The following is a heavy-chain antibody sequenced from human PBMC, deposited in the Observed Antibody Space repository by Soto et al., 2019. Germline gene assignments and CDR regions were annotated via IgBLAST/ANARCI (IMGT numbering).Heavy chain of an antibody. CDR2: IWYDGINK. V-gene: IGHV3-33*01. J-gene: IGHJ4*02. CDR1: GFTFSNYG. Sequence: GRPLTLSRAASGFTFSNYGMHWVRQAPGKGLEWVALIWYDGINKYYADSVKGRFTISRDNSKNTLYLQMNSLRAEDTAVYYCARDYDSSGYPRYYFDYWGQRTLVTVSS. CDR3: ARDYDSSGYPRYYFDY. D-gene: IGHD3-22*01.